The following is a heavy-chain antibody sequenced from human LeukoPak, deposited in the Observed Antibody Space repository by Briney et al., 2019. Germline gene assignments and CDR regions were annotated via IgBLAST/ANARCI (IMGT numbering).Heavy chain of an antibody. D-gene: IGHD6-13*01. CDR2: INPSGGST. V-gene: IGHV1-46*01. Sequence: ASVKVSCKASGYTFTSYYMHWVRQAPGQGLEWMGIINPSGGSTGYAQKFQGRVTMTRDTSTSTVYMELSSLRSEDTAVYYCARALPRSQQLVCSGNYYYGMDVWGQGTTVTVSS. CDR3: ARALPRSQQLVCSGNYYYGMDV. CDR1: GYTFTSYY. J-gene: IGHJ6*02.